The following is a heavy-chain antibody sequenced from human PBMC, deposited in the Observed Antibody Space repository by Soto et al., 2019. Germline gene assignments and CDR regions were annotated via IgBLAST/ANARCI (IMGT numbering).Heavy chain of an antibody. D-gene: IGHD5-18*01. CDR3: ARQGRELWSRRGAFDI. J-gene: IGHJ3*02. CDR1: VYSFTSYW. V-gene: IGHV5-10-1*01. CDR2: IDPSDSYT. Sequence: GESLKISYKGSVYSFTSYWISWVRQMPGKGLEWMGRIDPSDSYTNYSPSFQGHVTISADKSISTAYLQWSSLKASDTAMYYCARQGRELWSRRGAFDIWGQGTMVTVSS.